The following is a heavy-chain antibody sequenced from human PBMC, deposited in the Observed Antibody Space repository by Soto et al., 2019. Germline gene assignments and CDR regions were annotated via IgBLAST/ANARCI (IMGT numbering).Heavy chain of an antibody. J-gene: IGHJ6*02. D-gene: IGHD3-10*01. CDR1: GFTFSSYA. CDR3: AKETHYYGSGEFYYYYYGMDV. Sequence: PGGSLRLSCAASGFTFSSYAMSWVRQAPGKGLEWISAISGSGGSTYYADSVKGRFTISRDNSKNTLYLQMNSLRAEDTAVYYCAKETHYYGSGEFYYYYYGMDVWGQGTTVTVS. CDR2: ISGSGGST. V-gene: IGHV3-23*01.